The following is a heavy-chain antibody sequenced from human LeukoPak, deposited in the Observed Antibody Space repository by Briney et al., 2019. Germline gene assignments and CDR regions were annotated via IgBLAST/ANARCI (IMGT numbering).Heavy chain of an antibody. CDR3: ARGVHDAPYYYDSSGYYRLDY. V-gene: IGHV1-8*01. J-gene: IGHJ4*02. D-gene: IGHD3-22*01. Sequence: ASVKVSCKASGYTFTSYDINWVRQATGQGLEWMGWMNPNSGNTGYAQKFQGRVTMTRNTSISTAYMELSRLRSDDTAVYYCARGVHDAPYYYDSSGYYRLDYWGQGTLVTVSS. CDR2: MNPNSGNT. CDR1: GYTFTSYD.